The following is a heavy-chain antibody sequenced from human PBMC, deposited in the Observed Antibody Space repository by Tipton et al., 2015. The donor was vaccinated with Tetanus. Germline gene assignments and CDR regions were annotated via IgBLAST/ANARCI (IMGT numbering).Heavy chain of an antibody. V-gene: IGHV1-69*06. D-gene: IGHD3-22*01. CDR2: IVTILGAP. CDR1: GGTFNTYV. J-gene: IGHJ4*02. CDR3: ARDLYHYDDTGYHRRYYLDS. Sequence: QLVQSGAEVKKPGSSVKVSCKASGGTFNTYVINWVRQAPGEGLEWMGGIVTILGAPNYAQKFQGRVTITAESSTSSVYMELRGLRSEDTAVYFCARDLYHYDDTGYHRRYYLDSWGQGTLVTVSS.